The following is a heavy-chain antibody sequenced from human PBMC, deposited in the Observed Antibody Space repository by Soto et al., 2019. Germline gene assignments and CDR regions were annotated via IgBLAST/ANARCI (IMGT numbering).Heavy chain of an antibody. Sequence: LRLSCAASGFIFENFGMSWVRQAPGKGLEWISSISGSGFKKYYADSVRGRFTVSRDNSKSTVYLELNNLSAEDTAVYHCAKNQGVELVPLATVDWFDPWGQGSVVTVSS. CDR1: GFIFENFG. D-gene: IGHD1-26*01. CDR3: AKNQGVELVPLATVDWFDP. J-gene: IGHJ5*02. V-gene: IGHV3-23*01. CDR2: ISGSGFKK.